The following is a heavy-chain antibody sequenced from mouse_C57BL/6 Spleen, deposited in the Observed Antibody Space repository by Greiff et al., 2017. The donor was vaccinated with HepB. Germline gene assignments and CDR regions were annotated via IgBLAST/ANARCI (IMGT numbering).Heavy chain of an antibody. CDR1: GFTFSSYA. D-gene: IGHD1-1*01. Sequence: DVQLVESGGGLVKPGGSLKLSCAASGFTFSSYAMSWVRQTPEKRLEWVATISDGGSYTYYPDNVKGRFTISRDNAKNNLYLQMSHLKSEDTAMYYCARGGYGSSYGGFAYWGQGTLVTVSA. CDR3: ARGGYGSSYGGFAY. CDR2: ISDGGSYT. V-gene: IGHV5-4*01. J-gene: IGHJ3*01.